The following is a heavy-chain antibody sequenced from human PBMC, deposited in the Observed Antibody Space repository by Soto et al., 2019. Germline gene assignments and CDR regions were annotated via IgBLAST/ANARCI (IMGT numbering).Heavy chain of an antibody. V-gene: IGHV1-69*12. J-gene: IGHJ4*02. D-gene: IGHD5-12*01. CDR2: VVPIVDTS. Sequence: QVQSVQSGAEVRQPASLVKVSCKASGGTFSSYANSWVRQAPGQGLEWMGGVVPIVDTSTYAQKFQGRVTITADESTRTVYMELSRLRSDDTAVYYCVRVVAIPGYPDNWGQGTLVTVSP. CDR1: GGTFSSYA. CDR3: VRVVAIPGYPDN.